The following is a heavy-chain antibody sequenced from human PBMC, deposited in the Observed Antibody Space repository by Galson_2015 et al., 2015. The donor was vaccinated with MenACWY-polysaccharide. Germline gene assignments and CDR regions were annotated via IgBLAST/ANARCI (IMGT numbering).Heavy chain of an antibody. J-gene: IGHJ5*02. D-gene: IGHD3-3*01. Sequence: SLRLSCAASGFTFSTHWMHWVRQAPGKGLVWLSRINSDGSTTNYADSVKGRFTISRDNAKNTLFLQMNSLSVEDTAVYYCAKDSTDFWSVAGRFDHWGQGTLVTVSS. V-gene: IGHV3-74*01. CDR1: GFTFSTHW. CDR3: AKDSTDFWSVAGRFDH. CDR2: INSDGSTT.